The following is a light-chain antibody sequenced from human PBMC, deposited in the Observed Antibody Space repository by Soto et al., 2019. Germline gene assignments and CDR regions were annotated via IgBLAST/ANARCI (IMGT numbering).Light chain of an antibody. Sequence: IVLTQSPGTLSLSHGERATLSCRTSQSVSSSYLAWYQQKPGQAPRLLIYGASSRATGIPDRFSGSGSGTDFTLTISRLEPEDFAVYYCQQYGSSRVTFGQGTRLENK. V-gene: IGKV3-20*01. CDR2: GAS. J-gene: IGKJ5*01. CDR1: QSVSSSY. CDR3: QQYGSSRVT.